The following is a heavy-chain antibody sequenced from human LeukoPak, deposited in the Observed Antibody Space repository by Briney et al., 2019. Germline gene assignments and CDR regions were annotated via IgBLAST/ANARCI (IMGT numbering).Heavy chain of an antibody. CDR2: INPNSGGT. Sequence: ASVKVSCKASGYTFSDYYIHWVRQAPGQGLEWMGRINPNSGGTNYAQKFQGRVTLTRDTSISTAYVELSRLTSDDTALYYCARDYYGGAFDYWGQGTLVPVSS. D-gene: IGHD2-21*01. CDR3: ARDYYGGAFDY. CDR1: GYTFSDYY. V-gene: IGHV1-2*06. J-gene: IGHJ4*02.